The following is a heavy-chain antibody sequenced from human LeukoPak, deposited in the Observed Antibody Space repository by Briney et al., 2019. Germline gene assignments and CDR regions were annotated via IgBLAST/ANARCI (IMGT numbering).Heavy chain of an antibody. CDR2: INHSGST. V-gene: IGHV4-34*01. Sequence: PSETLSLTCAVYGGSFSGYYWSWIRQPPGKGLEWIGEINHSGSTNYNPSLQSRVTISVDTSKDQFSLKLSSVTAADTAVYYCARDGSGNFDYWGQGTLVTVSS. J-gene: IGHJ4*02. CDR3: ARDGSGNFDY. CDR1: GGSFSGYY.